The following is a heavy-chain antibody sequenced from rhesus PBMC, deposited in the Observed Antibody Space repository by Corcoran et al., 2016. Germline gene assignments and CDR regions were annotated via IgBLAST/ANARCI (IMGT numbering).Heavy chain of an antibody. CDR1: GYPFTDPS. CDR2: VEPEDGEA. J-gene: IGHJ4*01. Sequence: EVKLVQSGAGVKQPGAYANISCQASGYPFTDPSLPLRGPAPGKGLEWFGRVEPEDGEAIHAQKFQDRVTITADTSTDTAYMELSSLRSEDTAVYYCATGGLRSDYWGQGVLVTVSS. V-gene: IGHV1-111*02. D-gene: IGHD5-36*01. CDR3: ATGGLRSDY.